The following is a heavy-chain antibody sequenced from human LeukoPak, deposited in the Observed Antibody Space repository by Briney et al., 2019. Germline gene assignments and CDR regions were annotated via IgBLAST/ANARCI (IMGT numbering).Heavy chain of an antibody. CDR1: GFTFSSYA. J-gene: IGHJ4*02. V-gene: IGHV3-23*01. CDR2: IIGSGGST. Sequence: GGCLRLSCAASGFTFSSYAMSWVRQAPGKGLEWVSAIIGSGGSTSYADSVKGRFTISRDHSKNTLYLQMNSLRAEDTAVYYCAKDLHNYYDSSAPPGYWGQGTLVTVSS. D-gene: IGHD3-22*01. CDR3: AKDLHNYYDSSAPPGY.